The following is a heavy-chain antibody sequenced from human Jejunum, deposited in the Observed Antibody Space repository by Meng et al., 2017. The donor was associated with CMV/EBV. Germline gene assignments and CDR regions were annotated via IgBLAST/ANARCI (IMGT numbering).Heavy chain of an antibody. Sequence: LQLQESGPGLVKPSETLSLTCTASGGSISSNGYYWDWVRQPPGKGLEWIGAIYHSGSTSYNPPLQSRVTMFVDTSKNQFSLMLTSVTATDTAVYYCARRRGGSGRDCWGQGTLVTVSS. V-gene: IGHV4-39*01. CDR3: ARRRGGSGRDC. CDR1: GGSISSNGYY. J-gene: IGHJ4*02. D-gene: IGHD3-10*01. CDR2: IYHSGST.